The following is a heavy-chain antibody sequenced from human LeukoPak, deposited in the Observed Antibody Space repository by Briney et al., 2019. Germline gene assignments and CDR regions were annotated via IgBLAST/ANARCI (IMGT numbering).Heavy chain of an antibody. CDR1: GFTFNKYA. CDR3: ARGLTGSLPIDY. CDR2: ISGSDAGT. Sequence: GGSLRLSCAASGFTFNKYAMSWVRQAPGKGLEWVSAISGSDAGTYYADSVKGRFTISRDNSKKKLYLQMNSLRAEDTAVYYCARGLTGSLPIDYWGQGTLVTVSS. J-gene: IGHJ4*02. V-gene: IGHV3-23*01. D-gene: IGHD3-9*01.